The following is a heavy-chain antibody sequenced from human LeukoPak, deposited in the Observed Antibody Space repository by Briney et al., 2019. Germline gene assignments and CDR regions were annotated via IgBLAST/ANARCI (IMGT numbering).Heavy chain of an antibody. J-gene: IGHJ4*02. V-gene: IGHV3-23*01. Sequence: GGSLRLSCAASGFTFSSYAMSWVRQAPGKGLEWVSSITGSGGSTYYTDSVKGRFTISRDNSQNTLYLQMNSLRAEDTAVYYCAKETRELTRSRLEYWGQETLVTVSS. CDR1: GFTFSSYA. D-gene: IGHD1-26*01. CDR2: ITGSGGST. CDR3: AKETRELTRSRLEY.